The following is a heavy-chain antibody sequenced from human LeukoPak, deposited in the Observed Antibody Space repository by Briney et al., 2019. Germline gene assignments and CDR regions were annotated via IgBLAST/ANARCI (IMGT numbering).Heavy chain of an antibody. J-gene: IGHJ6*03. V-gene: IGHV3-30*02. CDR2: IRYDGSNK. CDR3: ARDYCSSTSCYLNYYYMGV. D-gene: IGHD2-2*01. Sequence: GGSLRLSCAASGFTFSSYGMHWVRQAPGKGLEWVAFIRYDGSNKYYADSVKGRFTISRDNAKNSLYLQMNSLRAEDTAVYYCARDYCSSTSCYLNYYYMGVWGKGTTVTVSS. CDR1: GFTFSSYG.